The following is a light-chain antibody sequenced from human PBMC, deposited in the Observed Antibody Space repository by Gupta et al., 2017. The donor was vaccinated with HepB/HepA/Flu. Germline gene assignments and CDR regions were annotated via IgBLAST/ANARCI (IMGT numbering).Light chain of an antibody. CDR2: GNS. CDR3: QSYDSSLSGPYV. Sequence: QSVLTQPPSVSGAPGQRVTISCTGSRPNIGAGYDVHWYQQLPGTAPKLLIYGNSNRPSGVPDRFSGSKSGTSASLAITGLQAEDEADYYCQSYDSSLSGPYVFGTGTKVTVL. J-gene: IGLJ1*01. V-gene: IGLV1-40*01. CDR1: RPNIGAGYD.